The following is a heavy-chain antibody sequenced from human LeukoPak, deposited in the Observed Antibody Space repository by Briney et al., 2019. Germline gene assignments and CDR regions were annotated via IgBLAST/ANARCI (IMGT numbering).Heavy chain of an antibody. J-gene: IGHJ4*02. Sequence: PSETLSLTCTVSGGSISSYYWSWIRQPPGKGLEWIGYIYYSGSTNYNPSLKSRVTISVDTSKNQFSLKLSSVTAADTAMYYCARGADYSPFRYRGQGTLVTVSS. V-gene: IGHV4-59*01. CDR3: ARGADYSPFRY. CDR1: GGSISSYY. D-gene: IGHD4-11*01. CDR2: IYYSGST.